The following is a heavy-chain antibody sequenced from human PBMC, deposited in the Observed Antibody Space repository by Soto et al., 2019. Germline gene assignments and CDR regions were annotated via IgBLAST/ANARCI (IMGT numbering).Heavy chain of an antibody. V-gene: IGHV3-23*01. Sequence: GESLRLSCAASGFTISSNAMYWGRQAPGKGLEWVSGISDRGDTTHYADSVKGRFTISRDTSKNTLYLQLNTLRADDTAVYYCAKDKPGTTSFDYWGQGTLGTVSS. J-gene: IGHJ4*02. D-gene: IGHD1-1*01. CDR1: GFTISSNA. CDR3: AKDKPGTTSFDY. CDR2: ISDRGDTT.